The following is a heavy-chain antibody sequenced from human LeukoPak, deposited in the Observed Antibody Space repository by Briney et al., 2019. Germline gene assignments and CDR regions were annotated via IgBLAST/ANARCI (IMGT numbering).Heavy chain of an antibody. J-gene: IGHJ5*02. CDR3: ARATAMVKGYNWFDP. CDR2: IYYSGST. CDR1: GGSISSYY. Sequence: SETLSLTCTVSGGSISSYYWSWIRQPPGKGLEWIGYIYYSGSTNYNPSLKSRLTVSIDTSKNQVSLKLSSVTAADTAVYYCARATAMVKGYNWFDPWGQGTLVTVSS. V-gene: IGHV4-59*01. D-gene: IGHD5-18*01.